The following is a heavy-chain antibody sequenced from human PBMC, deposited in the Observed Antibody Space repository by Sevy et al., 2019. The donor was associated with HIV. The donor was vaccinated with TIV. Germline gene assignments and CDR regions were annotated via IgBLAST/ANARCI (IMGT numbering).Heavy chain of an antibody. J-gene: IGHJ5*02. V-gene: IGHV4-61*02. CDR3: AREGSSWAGWFDP. Sequence: LTCTVSGGSISSGSYYWSWIRQPAGKGLEWIGRIYTSGSTNYNPSLKSRVTISVDTSKNQFSLKLSSVTAADTAVYYCAREGSSWAGWFDPWGQGTLVTVSS. D-gene: IGHD6-13*01. CDR1: GGSISSGSYY. CDR2: IYTSGST.